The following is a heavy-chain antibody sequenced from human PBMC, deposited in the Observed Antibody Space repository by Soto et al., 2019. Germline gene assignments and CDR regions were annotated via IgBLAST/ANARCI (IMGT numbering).Heavy chain of an antibody. V-gene: IGHV3-48*03. CDR1: GFTLSSYH. CDR3: ARDGTTGTANYHYAMDV. J-gene: IGHJ6*02. D-gene: IGHD4-17*01. Sequence: PGGSLRLSCVASGFTLSSYHMDWVRPAPGKGLEWISYIHASSISNIYYADSVKGRFTISRDNAKNSLYRQMDSLRAEDTAVYYCARDGTTGTANYHYAMDVWGQGTTVTVSS. CDR2: IHASSISNI.